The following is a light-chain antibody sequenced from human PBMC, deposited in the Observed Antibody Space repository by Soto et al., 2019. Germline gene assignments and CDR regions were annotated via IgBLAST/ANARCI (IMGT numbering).Light chain of an antibody. CDR2: EDT. CDR1: SSDVGSYNL. J-gene: IGLJ2*01. V-gene: IGLV2-23*01. Sequence: QSALTQPASVSGSPGQSITISCTGTSSDVGSYNLVSWYQQHPGKAPKLMIYEDTERPSGVSNRFSGSKSGNTASLTISGLQAADEADYYCSSYAGSTTYVVFGGGTKLTVL. CDR3: SSYAGSTTYVV.